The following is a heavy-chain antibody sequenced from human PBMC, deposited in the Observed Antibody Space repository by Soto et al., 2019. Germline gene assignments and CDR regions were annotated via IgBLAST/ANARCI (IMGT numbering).Heavy chain of an antibody. CDR2: IWYDGSNK. V-gene: IGHV3-33*01. CDR3: AREGYGDSGLGYYYYYGMDV. J-gene: IGHJ6*02. CDR1: GFTFSSYG. D-gene: IGHD4-17*01. Sequence: GGSLRLSCAASGFTFSSYGMHWVRQAPGKGLEWVAVIWYDGSNKYYADSVKGRFTISRDNSKNTLYLQMNSLRAEDTAVYYCAREGYGDSGLGYYYYYGMDVWGQGTTVTVSS.